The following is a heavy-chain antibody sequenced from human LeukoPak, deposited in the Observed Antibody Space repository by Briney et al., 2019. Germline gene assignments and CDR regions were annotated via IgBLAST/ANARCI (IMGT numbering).Heavy chain of an antibody. Sequence: GGSLRLSCAASGFTFSSYAMSWVRQAPGKRLEWVSAISGGGGTTYYADSVKGRFTISRDNSKNTLFLQMNSLRAEDTAVYYCVRGRFGGYFDHWGQGSLVTVSS. CDR3: VRGRFGGYFDH. V-gene: IGHV3-23*01. CDR2: ISGGGGTT. CDR1: GFTFSSYA. J-gene: IGHJ4*02. D-gene: IGHD2-15*01.